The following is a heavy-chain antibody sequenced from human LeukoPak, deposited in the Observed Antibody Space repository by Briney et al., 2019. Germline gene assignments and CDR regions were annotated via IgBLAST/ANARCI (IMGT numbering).Heavy chain of an antibody. D-gene: IGHD3-3*01. CDR2: IWYDGSNK. J-gene: IGHJ6*03. CDR1: GFTFSTYG. CDR3: ARDGLPWVLEWLAYMDV. V-gene: IGHV3-33*01. Sequence: RSGRSLRLSCAASGFTFSTYGMHWVRQAPGKGLEWVAVIWYDGSNKYYADSVKGRFTVSRDNSKNTLYLQMNSLRAEDTAVYYCARDGLPWVLEWLAYMDVWGKGTTVTVSS.